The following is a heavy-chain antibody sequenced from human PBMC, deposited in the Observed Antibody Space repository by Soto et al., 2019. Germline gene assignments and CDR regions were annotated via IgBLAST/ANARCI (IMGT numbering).Heavy chain of an antibody. Sequence: SETLSLTCTVSGGSISSGGYFWSWIRQRPGKGLEWIGYIYYSGSTDYNPSLRSRVTISLDTSKKQFSLNLNSVTAADTAVYYCAACGNSNYGGAFDIWGQGKMVTVSS. CDR2: IYYSGST. CDR3: AACGNSNYGGAFDI. J-gene: IGHJ3*02. V-gene: IGHV4-31*03. CDR1: GGSISSGGYF. D-gene: IGHD4-17*01.